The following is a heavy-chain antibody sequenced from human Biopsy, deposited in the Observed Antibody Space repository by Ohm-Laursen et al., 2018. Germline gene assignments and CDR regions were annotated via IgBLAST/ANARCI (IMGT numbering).Heavy chain of an antibody. CDR1: GDSVTKYY. Sequence: SDTLSLTCTASGDSVTKYYWSWIRQPPGKGLEWIGHIYYSVMTNYNPSLQSRVSISVDTSRNQVSLTLSSVTAADTAVYYCARDSGGMATILDAFDLWGQGTMVTVSP. D-gene: IGHD5-24*01. CDR2: IYYSVMT. J-gene: IGHJ3*01. V-gene: IGHV4-59*02. CDR3: ARDSGGMATILDAFDL.